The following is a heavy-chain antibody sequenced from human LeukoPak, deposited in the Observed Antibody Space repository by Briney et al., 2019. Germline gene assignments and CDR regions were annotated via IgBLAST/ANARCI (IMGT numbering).Heavy chain of an antibody. CDR1: RFTLSNSW. CDR2: IKPDGSDK. CDR3: AREDWYHLDY. J-gene: IGHJ4*02. V-gene: IGHV3-7*03. Sequence: GGSLRLSCVVSRFTLSNSWVTWVRQAPGKGLEWVATIKPDGSDKYYVDSVKGRFTISRDNAKNSLYLQMNSLRIEDTAVYYCAREDWYHLDYWGQGTLVTVSS. D-gene: IGHD3/OR15-3a*01.